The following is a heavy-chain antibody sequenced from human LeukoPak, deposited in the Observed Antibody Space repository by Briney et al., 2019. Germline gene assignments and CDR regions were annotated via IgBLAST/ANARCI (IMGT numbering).Heavy chain of an antibody. CDR3: ARHAYCGGDCFGGAFEI. J-gene: IGHJ3*02. D-gene: IGHD2-21*02. V-gene: IGHV4-59*08. CDR2: VYYSGST. Sequence: SETLSLTCTVSGDSISSYYWSWIRQPPGKGLEWIGYVYYSGSTSYNPSLKSRVTISLDTSKHQFSLKLNSVTAADTAVYYCARHAYCGGDCFGGAFEIWGQGTMVTVSS. CDR1: GDSISSYY.